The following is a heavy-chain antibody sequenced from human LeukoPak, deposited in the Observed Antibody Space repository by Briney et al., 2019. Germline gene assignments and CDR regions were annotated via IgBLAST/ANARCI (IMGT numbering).Heavy chain of an antibody. CDR1: GYSFTSYW. J-gene: IGHJ5*02. CDR3: ARLTPSLRYFDWLSETGWFDP. CDR2: IYPGDSDT. D-gene: IGHD3-9*01. Sequence: GESLKISCKGSGYSFTSYWIGWVRQMPGKGLGWMGIIYPGDSDTRYSPSFQGQVTISADKSISTAYLQWSSLKASDTAMYYCARLTPSLRYFDWLSETGWFDPWGQGTLVTVSS. V-gene: IGHV5-51*01.